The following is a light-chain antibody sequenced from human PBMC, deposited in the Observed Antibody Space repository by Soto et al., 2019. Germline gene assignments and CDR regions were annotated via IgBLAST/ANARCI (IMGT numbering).Light chain of an antibody. CDR1: QSVSSN. J-gene: IGKJ5*01. V-gene: IGKV3-15*01. CDR2: GAS. Sequence: EIVMPQSPPPLSVSPGERSTLSCRASQSVSSNLAWYQQKPGQAPRLLIYGASIRATGIPARFSGSGSGTEFTLSISCLQSEDFAVYYCQQYTSWREITFAQGARLENK. CDR3: QQYTSWREIT.